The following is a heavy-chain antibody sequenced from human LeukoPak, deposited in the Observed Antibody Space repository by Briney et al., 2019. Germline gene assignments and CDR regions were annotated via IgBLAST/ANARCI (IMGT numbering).Heavy chain of an antibody. CDR1: GFTVSSSY. Sequence: QSGGSLRLSCAASGFTVSSSYMSWVRQAPGKGLEWVSVFYSGGKTYYTDSVKGRFTISRDNSKNTLYLQMNSLRAEDTAVYYCAKDRRGGDYGDDYWGQGTLVTVSS. CDR2: FYSGGKT. CDR3: AKDRRGGDYGDDY. V-gene: IGHV3-53*01. D-gene: IGHD4-17*01. J-gene: IGHJ4*02.